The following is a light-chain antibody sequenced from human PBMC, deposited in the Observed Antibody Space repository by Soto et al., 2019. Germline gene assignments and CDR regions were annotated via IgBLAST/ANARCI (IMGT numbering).Light chain of an antibody. CDR2: EVK. CDR1: SSDIGGYHY. Sequence: QSALTQPASVSGSPGQSITISCTGTSSDIGGYHYVSWYQKHPGKAPKVILYEVKNRPSGVPNRFSGSKSGNTASLTISGLQAEDEADYYCSSYTSSSTLVVFGGGTKLTVL. J-gene: IGLJ2*01. V-gene: IGLV2-14*01. CDR3: SSYTSSSTLVV.